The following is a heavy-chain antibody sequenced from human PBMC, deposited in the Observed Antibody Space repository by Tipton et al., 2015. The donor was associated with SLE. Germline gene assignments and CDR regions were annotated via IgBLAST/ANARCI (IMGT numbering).Heavy chain of an antibody. J-gene: IGHJ6*02. CDR3: ARDSEDAYDYYAMDV. CDR1: GGSISSGRYY. V-gene: IGHV4-61*02. CDR2: IHTSGST. D-gene: IGHD5-24*01. Sequence: TLSLTCTVSGGSISSGRYYWSWIRQSAGKGLEWIGRIHTSGSTKYNPSLKSRVTVSIDMSKNQFSLNLNSVTAADTAVYYCARDSEDAYDYYAMDVWGQGTTVTVSS.